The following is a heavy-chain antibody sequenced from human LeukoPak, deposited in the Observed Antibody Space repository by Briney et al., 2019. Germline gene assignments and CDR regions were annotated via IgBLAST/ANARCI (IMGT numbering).Heavy chain of an antibody. Sequence: PSETLSLTCTVSGGSVSSGSYYWSWIRQPPGKGLEWIGYIYYSGSTNYNPSLKSRVTISVDTFKNQFSLKLSSVTAADTAIYYCARGSLSGSWCDYWGQGTLVTVSS. CDR2: IYYSGST. CDR3: ARGSLSGSWCDY. J-gene: IGHJ4*02. D-gene: IGHD6-13*01. V-gene: IGHV4-61*01. CDR1: GGSVSSGSYY.